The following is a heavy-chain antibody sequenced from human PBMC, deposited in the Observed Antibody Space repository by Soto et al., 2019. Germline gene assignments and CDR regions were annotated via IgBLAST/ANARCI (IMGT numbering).Heavy chain of an antibody. Sequence: SETLSLTCTVSGGSISSYYWSWIRQPPGKGLEWIGYIYYSGSTNYNPSLKSRVTISVDTSKNQFSLKLSSVTAADTAVYYCARQPYYYYGMDVWGQGTTVTVSS. CDR2: IYYSGST. V-gene: IGHV4-59*08. J-gene: IGHJ6*02. CDR3: ARQPYYYYGMDV. CDR1: GGSISSYY.